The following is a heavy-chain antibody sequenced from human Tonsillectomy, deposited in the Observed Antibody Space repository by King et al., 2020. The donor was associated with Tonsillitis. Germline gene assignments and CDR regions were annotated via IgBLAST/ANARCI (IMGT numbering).Heavy chain of an antibody. CDR3: ARVFGLYYDSSGYYFDY. D-gene: IGHD3-22*01. CDR2: IYYSGST. Sequence: QLQESGPGLVKPSQTLSLTCTVSGGSISSGGYYWSWIRQHPGKGLEWIGYIYYSGSTYYNPSLKSRVTISVDTSKKQFSLKLSSVTAADTAVYYCARVFGLYYDSSGYYFDYWGQGTLVTVSS. CDR1: GGSISSGGYY. J-gene: IGHJ4*02. V-gene: IGHV4-31*03.